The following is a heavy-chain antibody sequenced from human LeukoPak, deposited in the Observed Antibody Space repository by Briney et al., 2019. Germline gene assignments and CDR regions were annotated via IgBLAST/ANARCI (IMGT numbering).Heavy chain of an antibody. CDR2: IIPIFGTA. V-gene: IGHV1-69*13. J-gene: IGHJ6*03. CDR1: GGTFSSYA. D-gene: IGHD1-26*01. CDR3: ARGTGGSYSGLYYMDV. Sequence: GASVKVSCKASGGTFSSYAISWVRQAPGQGLEWMGGIIPIFGTANYAQKFQGRVTITADESTSTAYMELSSLRSEDTAVYYCARGTGGSYSGLYYMDVWGKGTTVTVSS.